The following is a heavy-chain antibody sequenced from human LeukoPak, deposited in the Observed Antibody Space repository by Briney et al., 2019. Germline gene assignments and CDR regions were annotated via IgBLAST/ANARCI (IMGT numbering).Heavy chain of an antibody. Sequence: GGSLRLSCAASGFTFSSYGMHWVRQAPGKGLEWVAVISYDGSNKYYADSVKGRFTISRDNSKNTLYLQMNSLRAEDTAVYYCARDGSWGRRELWFGELFPEYFDLWGRGTLVTVSS. D-gene: IGHD3-10*01. CDR2: ISYDGSNK. CDR1: GFTFSSYG. V-gene: IGHV3-30*03. CDR3: ARDGSWGRRELWFGELFPEYFDL. J-gene: IGHJ2*01.